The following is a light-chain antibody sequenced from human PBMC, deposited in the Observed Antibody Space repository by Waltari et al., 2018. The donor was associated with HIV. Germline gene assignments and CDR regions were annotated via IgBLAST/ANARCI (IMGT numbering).Light chain of an antibody. Sequence: QSVLTQPPSVSGAPGQRVTISCTGSSSNIGAGYAVHWYQQFPGTAPKLLIYGNSNRPSWVPDRFAGSKSGTSASLAITGLQAEDEADYYCQSYDSNLSGVFGGGTKLTVL. CDR1: SSNIGAGYA. V-gene: IGLV1-40*01. CDR2: GNS. CDR3: QSYDSNLSGV. J-gene: IGLJ2*01.